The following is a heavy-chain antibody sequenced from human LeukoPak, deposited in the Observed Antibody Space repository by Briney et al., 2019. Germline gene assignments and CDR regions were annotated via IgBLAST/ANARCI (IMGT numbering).Heavy chain of an antibody. CDR2: INHSGST. J-gene: IGHJ4*02. V-gene: IGHV4-34*01. CDR3: ARREDILTGHYGPHFDH. Sequence: SETLSLTCAVYGGSFNGYYWTWIRQPPGKGLEWIGEINHSGSTNYNPSLESRVTMSVDTSKNQFSLKVTSVTAADTAVYYCARREDILTGHYGPHFDHWGQGTLVTVSS. D-gene: IGHD3-9*01. CDR1: GGSFNGYY.